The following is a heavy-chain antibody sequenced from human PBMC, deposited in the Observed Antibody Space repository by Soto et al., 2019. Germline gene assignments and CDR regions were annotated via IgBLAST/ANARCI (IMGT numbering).Heavy chain of an antibody. CDR3: AILGTYYFDNSDNYFDF. CDR1: GYTLTRYS. D-gene: IGHD3-22*01. J-gene: IGHJ4*02. CDR2: INAVNGNT. Sequence: QVQLVQSGAEEMKPGASVKVSCKASGYTLTRYSIHWVRQAPGQRLEWMGWINAVNGNTKFSQKYQGRVTITRDTSASTAYMELRGLRSEDTAVYYCAILGTYYFDNSDNYFDFWGQGTLVTVSS. V-gene: IGHV1-3*05.